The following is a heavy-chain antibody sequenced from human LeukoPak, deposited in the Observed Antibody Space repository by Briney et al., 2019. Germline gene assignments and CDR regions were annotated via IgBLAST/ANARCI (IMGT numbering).Heavy chain of an antibody. Sequence: PSETLSLTCTVSGGSISSYYWSWTRQPPGKGLEWIGYIYYSGSTNYNPSLKSRVTISVDTSKNQFSLKLSSVTAADTAVYYCARDLPQGYCSGGSCYSGDAFDIWGQGTMVTVSS. CDR2: IYYSGST. CDR3: ARDLPQGYCSGGSCYSGDAFDI. CDR1: GGSISSYY. V-gene: IGHV4-59*01. J-gene: IGHJ3*02. D-gene: IGHD2-15*01.